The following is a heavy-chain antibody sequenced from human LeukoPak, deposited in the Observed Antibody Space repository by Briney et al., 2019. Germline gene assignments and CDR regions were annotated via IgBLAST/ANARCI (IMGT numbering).Heavy chain of an antibody. V-gene: IGHV3-53*01. CDR2: IDSGGST. J-gene: IGHJ3*02. CDR3: ARDWSSFDAFDI. CDR1: GFTVSSNY. Sequence: GGSLRLSCAASGFTVSSNYMSWVRQAPGKGLEWVSVIDSGGSTYYAVSVKGRFTISRDNSKNTLYLQMNSLRAEDTAVYYCARDWSSFDAFDIWGQGTMVTVSS. D-gene: IGHD3-3*01.